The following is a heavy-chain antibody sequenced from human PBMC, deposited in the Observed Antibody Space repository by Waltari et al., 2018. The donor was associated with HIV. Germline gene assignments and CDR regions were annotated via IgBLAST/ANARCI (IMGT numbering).Heavy chain of an antibody. J-gene: IGHJ4*02. CDR2: IIPTLGTA. CDR1: GGTFSSYD. D-gene: IGHD5-12*01. CDR3: AREKMMATIGNYFDY. Sequence: QVQLVQSGAEVKKPGSSVKVSCKASGGTFSSYDISWVRQATGQGLEWMGGIIPTLGTANYAQKCQGRVTITADESTSTAYMELGSLRSEDTAVYYCAREKMMATIGNYFDYWGQGTLVTVSS. V-gene: IGHV1-69*12.